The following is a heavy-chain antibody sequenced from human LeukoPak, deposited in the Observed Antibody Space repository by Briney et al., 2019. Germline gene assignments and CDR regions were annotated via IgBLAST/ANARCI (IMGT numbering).Heavy chain of an antibody. J-gene: IGHJ4*02. CDR3: VRSLRSADF. Sequence: GGSLRLSCAASGFTFSNYWMHWARQAPGKGLMWVSQISTDGSQTFYADSVKGRFTISRDNAKNTLFLQMDSLRPEDTAVYYCVRSLRSADFWGQGTLVTVSS. CDR1: GFTFSNYW. CDR2: ISTDGSQT. V-gene: IGHV3-74*01.